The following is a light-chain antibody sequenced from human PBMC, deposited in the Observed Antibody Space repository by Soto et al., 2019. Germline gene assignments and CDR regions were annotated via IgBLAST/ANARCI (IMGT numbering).Light chain of an antibody. Sequence: QSALTQPASVSGSPGQSITISCTGTSSDAGSYNLVSWYQQHPGKAPKQMIYEGSKRPSGVSNRFSGSKSGNTASLTISGLQAEDEADYYCCSYAGSYVFGTGTKLTAL. J-gene: IGLJ1*01. CDR3: CSYAGSYV. V-gene: IGLV2-23*01. CDR1: SSDAGSYNL. CDR2: EGS.